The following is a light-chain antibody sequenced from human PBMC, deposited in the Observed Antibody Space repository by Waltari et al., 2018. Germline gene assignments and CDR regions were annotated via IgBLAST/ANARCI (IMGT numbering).Light chain of an antibody. CDR1: SSDVGAYDF. CDR3: SSYTSTTTR. Sequence: QSALTPPASVSGSPGQSITISCIGTSSDVGAYDFVSWYQQHPGKAPKLMIYDVSNRPSGVSRRFSGSKSGNTASLTISGLRAEDEADYFCSSYTSTTTRFGTGTKVTVL. J-gene: IGLJ1*01. CDR2: DVS. V-gene: IGLV2-14*03.